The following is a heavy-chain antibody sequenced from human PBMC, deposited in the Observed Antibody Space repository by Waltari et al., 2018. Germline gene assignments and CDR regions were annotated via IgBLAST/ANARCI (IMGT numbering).Heavy chain of an antibody. CDR3: ARGHCSSTSCSMNYYYYYGMDV. Sequence: QVQLVQSGAEVKKPGSSVKVSCKASGGTFSSYTISWVRQAPGQGLEWMGRIIPSLGIANYAQKFQGRVTITADKSTSTAYMELSSLRSEDTAVYYCARGHCSSTSCSMNYYYYYGMDVWGQGTTVTVSS. CDR1: GGTFSSYT. CDR2: IIPSLGIA. J-gene: IGHJ6*02. D-gene: IGHD2-2*01. V-gene: IGHV1-69*02.